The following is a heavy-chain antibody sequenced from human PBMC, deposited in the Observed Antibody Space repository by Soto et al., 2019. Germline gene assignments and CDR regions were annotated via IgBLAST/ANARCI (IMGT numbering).Heavy chain of an antibody. D-gene: IGHD6-19*01. CDR2: ISSSSTYM. V-gene: IGHV3-21*01. J-gene: IGHJ6*03. CDR1: GFTFSSST. CDR3: ARDKAVAGTGYYYYYYMDV. Sequence: PGGSLRLSCAASGFTFSSSTMNWVRQAPGKGLQWVSNISSSSTYMFYADSVKGRFTISRDDAKNSLYLQMNSLRAEDTAVYYCARDKAVAGTGYYYYYYMDVWGKGTTVTVSS.